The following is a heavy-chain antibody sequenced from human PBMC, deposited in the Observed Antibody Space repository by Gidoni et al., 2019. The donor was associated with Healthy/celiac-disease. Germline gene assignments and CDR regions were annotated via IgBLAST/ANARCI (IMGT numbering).Heavy chain of an antibody. CDR2: IYYSGST. J-gene: IGHJ4*02. CDR3: AREASQGGSVYFDY. CDR1: GGSVSSGSYY. Sequence: QVQLQESGPGLVKPSETLSLTCTVSGGSVSSGSYYWSWIRQPPGKGLEWIGYIYYSGSTNYNPSLKSRVTISVDTSKNQFSLKLSSVTAADTAVYYCAREASQGGSVYFDYWGQGTLVTVSS. V-gene: IGHV4-61*01. D-gene: IGHD3-16*01.